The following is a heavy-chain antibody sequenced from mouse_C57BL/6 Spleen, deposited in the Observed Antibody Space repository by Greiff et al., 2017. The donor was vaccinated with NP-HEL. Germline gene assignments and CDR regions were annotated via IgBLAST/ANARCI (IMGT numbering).Heavy chain of an antibody. CDR2: IDPSDSET. Sequence: VKLQQPGAELVRPGSSVKLSCKASGYTFTSYWMHWVKQRPIQGLEWIGNIDPSDSETHYNQKFKDKATLTVDKSSSTAYMQLSSLTSEDSAVYYCARSWERYFDVWGTGTTVTVSS. D-gene: IGHD4-1*01. CDR1: GYTFTSYW. V-gene: IGHV1-52*01. CDR3: ARSWERYFDV. J-gene: IGHJ1*03.